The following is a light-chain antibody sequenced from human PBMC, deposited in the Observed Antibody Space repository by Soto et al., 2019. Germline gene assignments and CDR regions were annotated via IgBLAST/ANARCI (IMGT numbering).Light chain of an antibody. CDR1: QTVSSRF. CDR2: GAS. J-gene: IGKJ2*01. Sequence: EIVLTQSPGTLDLSPGEMATLSCRASQTVSSRFLAWYQQKPGQAPRVLIYGASIRATGITDRFSGSGSGTDVPLTISRQETKDFAVYDCKQYCSSPLYAFGHGTKFEIK. CDR3: KQYCSSPLYA. V-gene: IGKV3-20*01.